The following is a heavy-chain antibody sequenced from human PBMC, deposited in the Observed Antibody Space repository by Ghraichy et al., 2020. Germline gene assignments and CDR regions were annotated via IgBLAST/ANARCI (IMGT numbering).Heavy chain of an antibody. D-gene: IGHD3-22*01. CDR3: ARDHPSHDYYDSRGDAFDI. V-gene: IGHV4-59*01. CDR1: GGSISSYY. Sequence: SETLSLTCTVSGGSISSYYWSWIRQPPGKGLEWIGYIYYSGSTNYNPSLKSRVTISVDTSKNQFSLKLSSVTAADTAVYYCARDHPSHDYYDSRGDAFDIWGQGTMVTVSS. CDR2: IYYSGST. J-gene: IGHJ3*02.